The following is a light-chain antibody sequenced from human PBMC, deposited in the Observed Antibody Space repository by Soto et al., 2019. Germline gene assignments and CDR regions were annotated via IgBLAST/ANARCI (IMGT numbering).Light chain of an antibody. Sequence: QSALTQPASVSGSPGQSITISCTGTSSDVGAYNYVSWYQQHPGKAPKVMIYEVSIRPSGVSNRFSGSKSGNTASLTISGLQAEDEADYYCSSYTSSSRVFGTGTKVTV. V-gene: IGLV2-14*01. CDR1: SSDVGAYNY. CDR2: EVS. CDR3: SSYTSSSRV. J-gene: IGLJ1*01.